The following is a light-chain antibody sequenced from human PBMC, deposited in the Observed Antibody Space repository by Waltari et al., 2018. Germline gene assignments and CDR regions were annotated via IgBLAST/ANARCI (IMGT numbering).Light chain of an antibody. CDR2: KAA. V-gene: IGKV1-12*01. J-gene: IGKJ2*03. Sequence: DIQMTQSPSSLSASVGDTVTITCRASQSISSWLAWYQQKPGKAPKLLIYKAASLQSGLPSRFSGSGSGTDFTLTISSLQPEDFATYYCLHYSSSPYSFGQGTKVEIK. CDR1: QSISSW. CDR3: LHYSSSPYS.